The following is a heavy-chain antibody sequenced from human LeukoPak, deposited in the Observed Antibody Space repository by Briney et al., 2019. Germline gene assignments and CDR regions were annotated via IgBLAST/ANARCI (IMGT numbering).Heavy chain of an antibody. Sequence: GGSLRLSCAASGFTFSSYCMSWVRQAPGKGLEWVANIKQDGSEKYYVDSVKGRFTISRDNAKNSLYLQMNSLRAEDTGVYYCATSSWYTYWGQGTLVTVSS. V-gene: IGHV3-7*01. CDR2: IKQDGSEK. CDR3: ATSSWYTY. CDR1: GFTFSSYC. D-gene: IGHD6-13*01. J-gene: IGHJ4*02.